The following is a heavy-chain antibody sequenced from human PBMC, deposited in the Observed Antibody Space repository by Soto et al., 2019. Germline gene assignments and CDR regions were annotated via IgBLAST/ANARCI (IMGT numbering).Heavy chain of an antibody. D-gene: IGHD6-19*01. CDR2: ISVSGDTT. CDR1: GFTFSNYD. V-gene: IGHV3-23*01. J-gene: IGHJ5*02. CDR3: AKNRNTGVAGTSCWFGP. Sequence: LRLSCAASGFTFSNYDMSWVRQAPGKGLEWVSAISVSGDTTYYADSVKGRFTISRDNSKNTLYLQMNTLRAEDTAVYYCAKNRNTGVAGTSCWFGPWGQGTLVTVSS.